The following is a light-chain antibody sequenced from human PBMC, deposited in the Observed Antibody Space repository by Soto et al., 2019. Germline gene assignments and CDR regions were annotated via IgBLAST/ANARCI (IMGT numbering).Light chain of an antibody. J-gene: IGLJ3*02. V-gene: IGLV2-11*01. Sequence: QSVLTQPRSVSGSPGQSVTISCTGTSSDVGGYNYVSWYQQHPGKAPKLMIYDVSKRPSGVPDRFFGSKSGNTASLTISGLQADDEADYYCCSYAGDYTWVFGGGTKLTVL. CDR3: CSYAGDYTWV. CDR2: DVS. CDR1: SSDVGGYNY.